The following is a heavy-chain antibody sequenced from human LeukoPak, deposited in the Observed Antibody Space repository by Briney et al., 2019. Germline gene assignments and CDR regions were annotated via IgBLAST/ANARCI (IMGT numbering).Heavy chain of an antibody. Sequence: GGSLRLSCAASGFTFDGYAMHWVRQAPGKGLEWVSGISWNSGSIGYADSVKGRFTISRDNAKNSLYLQMNSLRAEDTALYYCAKDIGIAVAGPSGYWGQGTLVTVSS. V-gene: IGHV3-9*01. CDR1: GFTFDGYA. CDR3: AKDIGIAVAGPSGY. J-gene: IGHJ4*02. D-gene: IGHD6-19*01. CDR2: ISWNSGSI.